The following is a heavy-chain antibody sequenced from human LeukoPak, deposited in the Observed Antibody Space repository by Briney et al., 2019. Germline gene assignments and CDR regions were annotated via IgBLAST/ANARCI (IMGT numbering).Heavy chain of an antibody. CDR2: IYHSGST. CDR1: GYSISSGYY. Sequence: SETLSLTCTVSGYSISSGYYWGWIRQPPGKGLEWIGSIYHSGSTYYNPPLKSRVTISVDTSKNQFSLKLSSVTAADTAVYYCARDLGWISSTAFDIWSQGTMVTVSS. CDR3: ARDLGWISSTAFDI. V-gene: IGHV4-38-2*02. J-gene: IGHJ3*02. D-gene: IGHD6-19*01.